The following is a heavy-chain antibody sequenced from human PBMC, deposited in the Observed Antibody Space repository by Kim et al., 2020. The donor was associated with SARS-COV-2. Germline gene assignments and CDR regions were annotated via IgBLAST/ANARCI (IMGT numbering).Heavy chain of an antibody. D-gene: IGHD2-15*01. CDR2: INWNSASL. CDR1: GFSFEDYA. J-gene: IGHJ2*01. CDR3: VKSAGNPPQNWYFEV. Sequence: GGSLRLSCAAAGFSFEDYAMHWVRQPPGKGLEWVSRINWNSASLYYADSVKGRFTISRDNAKNSLYLEMNNLRPEDTALYYCVKSAGNPPQNWYFEVWGRGTLVTVSS. V-gene: IGHV3-9*01.